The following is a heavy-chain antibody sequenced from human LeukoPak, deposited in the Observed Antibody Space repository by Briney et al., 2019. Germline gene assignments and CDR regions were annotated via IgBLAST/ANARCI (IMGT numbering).Heavy chain of an antibody. D-gene: IGHD3-22*01. CDR2: IYCSGST. CDR1: GGSISSYY. CDR3: ARESSPYYYDSSGYPELGHFDY. V-gene: IGHV4-59*01. J-gene: IGHJ4*02. Sequence: SETLSLTCTVSGGSISSYYWSWIRQPPGKGLEWIGYIYCSGSTNYNPSLKSRVTISVDTSKNQFSLKLSSVTAADTAVYYCARESSPYYYDSSGYPELGHFDYWGQGTLVTVSS.